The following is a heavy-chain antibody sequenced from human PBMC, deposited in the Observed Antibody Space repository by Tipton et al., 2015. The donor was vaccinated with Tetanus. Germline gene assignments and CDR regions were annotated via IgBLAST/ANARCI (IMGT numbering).Heavy chain of an antibody. CDR3: ARRGEARANWFDS. Sequence: SLRLSCEASGFSFTDYFMSWLRQAPGKGLEWVSYVSSSSQTVYVADSVQGRFAVSRDNGKNSLLLQMKALRDDDTAVYYCARRGEARANWFDSWGQGTLVTVSS. CDR1: GFSFTDYF. J-gene: IGHJ5*01. V-gene: IGHV3-11*04. CDR2: VSSSSQTV.